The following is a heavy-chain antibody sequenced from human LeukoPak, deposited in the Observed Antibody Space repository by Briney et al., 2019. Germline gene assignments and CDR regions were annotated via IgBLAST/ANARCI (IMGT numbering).Heavy chain of an antibody. J-gene: IGHJ4*02. CDR1: GGSISSGSYY. CDR3: ARVQDDSWSGGYFDY. V-gene: IGHV4-61*02. Sequence: SETLSLTCTVSGGSISSGSYYWSWIRQPAGKGLEWIGRIYTSGSTNYNPSLKSRVTISVDTSKNQFSLKLSSVTAADTAVYYCARVQDDSWSGGYFDYWGQGTLVTVSS. CDR2: IYTSGST. D-gene: IGHD3-3*01.